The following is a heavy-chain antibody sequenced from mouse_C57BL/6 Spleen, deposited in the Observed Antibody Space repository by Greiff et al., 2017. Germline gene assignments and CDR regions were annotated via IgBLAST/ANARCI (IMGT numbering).Heavy chain of an antibody. D-gene: IGHD1-1*01. Sequence: ESGPGLVKPSPSLSLTCSVTGYSITSGYYWNWIRQFPGNKLEWMGYISYDGSNNYNPSLKNRISITRDTSKNQFFLKLNSVTTEDTATYYCASAYGYYFDYWGQGTTLTVSS. J-gene: IGHJ2*01. CDR2: ISYDGSN. CDR1: GYSITSGYY. CDR3: ASAYGYYFDY. V-gene: IGHV3-6*01.